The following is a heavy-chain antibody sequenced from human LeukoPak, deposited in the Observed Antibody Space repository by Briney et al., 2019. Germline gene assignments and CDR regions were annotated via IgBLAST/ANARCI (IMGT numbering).Heavy chain of an antibody. V-gene: IGHV3-23*01. Sequence: GGSLRLSCAASGFTFSSYSMNWVRQAPGKGLEWVSSISGSGGSTYYADSVKGRFTISRDNSKNTLYLQMNSLRAEDTAVYYCAKSRYRSGSYGDYWGQGTLVTVSS. CDR2: ISGSGGST. D-gene: IGHD1-26*01. CDR1: GFTFSSYS. J-gene: IGHJ4*02. CDR3: AKSRYRSGSYGDY.